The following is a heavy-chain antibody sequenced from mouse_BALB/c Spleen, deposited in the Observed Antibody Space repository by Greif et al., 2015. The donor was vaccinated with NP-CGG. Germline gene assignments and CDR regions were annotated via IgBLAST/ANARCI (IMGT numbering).Heavy chain of an antibody. V-gene: IGHV14-3*02. D-gene: IGHD1-1*01. J-gene: IGHJ4*01. Sequence: VQLQQSGAELVKPGASVKLSCTASGFNIKDTYMHWVKQRPEQGLEWIGRIDPANGNTKYDPKFQGKATITADTSSNTAYLQLSSLTSEDTAVYYCSRLQGYYYAMDYWGQGTSVTVSS. CDR2: IDPANGNT. CDR3: SRLQGYYYAMDY. CDR1: GFNIKDTY.